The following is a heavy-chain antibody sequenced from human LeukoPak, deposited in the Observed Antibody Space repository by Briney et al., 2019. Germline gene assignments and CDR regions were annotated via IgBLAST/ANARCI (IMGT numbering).Heavy chain of an antibody. D-gene: IGHD3-22*01. CDR1: GYIFTNYG. CDR2: ISVYNGNT. Sequence: ASVKVSCKASGYIFTNYGITWVRQAPGQGLEWMGWISVYNGNTNYAQKFQGRVSMTTDTSTSTAYMELRSLRSDDTAVYYCARSVVNRGYSYPDSWGQGTLVTVSS. J-gene: IGHJ4*02. CDR3: ARSVVNRGYSYPDS. V-gene: IGHV1-18*01.